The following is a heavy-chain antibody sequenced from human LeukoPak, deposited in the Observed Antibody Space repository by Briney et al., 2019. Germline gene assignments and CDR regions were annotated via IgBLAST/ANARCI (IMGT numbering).Heavy chain of an antibody. CDR1: GFTFSSYA. D-gene: IGHD3-10*01. V-gene: IGHV3-30*04. CDR2: ISYDGSNK. J-gene: IGHJ5*02. Sequence: GGSLRLSCAASGFTFSSYAMHWVRQAPGKGLEWVAVISYDGSNKYYADSVKGRFTISRDNAKNSLYLQMNSLRAEDTAVYYCARAGAGITQNWFDPWGQGTLVTVSS. CDR3: ARAGAGITQNWFDP.